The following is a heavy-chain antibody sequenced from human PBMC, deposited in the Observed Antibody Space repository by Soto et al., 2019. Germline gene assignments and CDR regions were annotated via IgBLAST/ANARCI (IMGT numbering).Heavy chain of an antibody. Sequence: ASVKVSCKASGYSFTGHYFHWVRQAPEQGPEWMGEIGPESGATRYAQKFQGRVTMTMDTSITTVYMELNNLRPDDTAIYYCGRGRSGQIVVFYWGQGTPVTVSS. V-gene: IGHV1-2*02. CDR3: GRGRSGQIVVFY. CDR1: GYSFTGHY. CDR2: IGPESGAT. J-gene: IGHJ4*02. D-gene: IGHD1-26*01.